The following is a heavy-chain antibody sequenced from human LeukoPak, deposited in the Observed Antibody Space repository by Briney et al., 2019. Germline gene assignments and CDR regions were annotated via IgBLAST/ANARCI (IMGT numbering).Heavy chain of an antibody. V-gene: IGHV3-21*01. Sequence: GGSLRLSCAASGFTFSHYTMNWVCQTPGKGLEWISSINPAGTSTYYADSVKGRFTISRDAAKNSLYLQMNSLRVEDTALYYCVRDFSGESGYGGYWGPGTLVTVSS. CDR2: INPAGTST. D-gene: IGHD5-12*01. J-gene: IGHJ4*02. CDR3: VRDFSGESGYGGY. CDR1: GFTFSHYT.